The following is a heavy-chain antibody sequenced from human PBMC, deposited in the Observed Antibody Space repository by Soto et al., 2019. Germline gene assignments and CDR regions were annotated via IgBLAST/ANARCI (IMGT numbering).Heavy chain of an antibody. J-gene: IGHJ4*02. Sequence: EVQLVESGGGVIQPGGSLRLSCAASGFAVSSNYMTWVRQAPGKGLEWVSVIYGGGTTYYADSVKGRITISRDNSKNTLYLQMNSLRAEDTAVYYCVQTTGWPGCDFWGQGTLVTVSS. CDR2: IYGGGTT. CDR1: GFAVSSNY. CDR3: VQTTGWPGCDF. V-gene: IGHV3-53*01. D-gene: IGHD6-19*01.